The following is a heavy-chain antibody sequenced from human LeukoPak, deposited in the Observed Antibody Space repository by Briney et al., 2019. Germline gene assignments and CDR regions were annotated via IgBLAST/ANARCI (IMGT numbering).Heavy chain of an antibody. CDR1: GGSISSYY. Sequence: PSETLSLTCTVSGGSISSYYWSWIRQPPGKGLEWIGYIYYSGSTNYNPSLKSRVTISVDTSKNQFSLKLSSVTAADTAVYYCARSPFLEWSSYFDYWGQGTLVTVSS. V-gene: IGHV4-59*01. CDR3: ARSPFLEWSSYFDY. D-gene: IGHD3-3*01. J-gene: IGHJ4*02. CDR2: IYYSGST.